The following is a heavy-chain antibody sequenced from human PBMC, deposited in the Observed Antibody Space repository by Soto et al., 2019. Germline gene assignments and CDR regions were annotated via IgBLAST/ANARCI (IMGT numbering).Heavy chain of an antibody. Sequence: QVQLVESGGGVVQPGRSLRLSCAVSGFTVSTYGMHWVRQAPGKGLEWVAVISRVGGTKFYADSVKGRFTISKDNSRNTLFLEMNSLRSDDMAVYYCTGEVASGYWGQGTLVTVSS. V-gene: IGHV3-30*03. CDR2: ISRVGGTK. CDR1: GFTVSTYG. CDR3: TGEVASGY. J-gene: IGHJ4*02. D-gene: IGHD2-8*02.